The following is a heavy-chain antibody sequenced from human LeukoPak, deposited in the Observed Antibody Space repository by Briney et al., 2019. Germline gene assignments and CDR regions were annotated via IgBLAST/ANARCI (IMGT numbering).Heavy chain of an antibody. CDR1: GFTVSSNY. D-gene: IGHD5-24*01. CDR3: AREWMATSERGDYYFDY. CDR2: IYSGGST. Sequence: PGGSLRLSCAASGFTVSSNYMSWVRQAPGKGLEGVSVIYSGGSTYYADSVKGRFTISRDNSKNTLYLQMNSLRAEDTAVYYCAREWMATSERGDYYFDYWGQGTLVTVSS. V-gene: IGHV3-53*01. J-gene: IGHJ4*02.